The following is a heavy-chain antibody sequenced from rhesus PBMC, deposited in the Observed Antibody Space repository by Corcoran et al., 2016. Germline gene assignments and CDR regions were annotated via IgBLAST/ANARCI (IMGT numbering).Heavy chain of an antibody. CDR2: IYISRGKT. V-gene: IGHV4S7*01. CDR1: GGSISGGYG. CDR3: ARGCSSGWSGGYFDY. Sequence: QVQLQESGPGLLKPSETLSLTCAVSGGSISGGYGWGWIRQPPGKGLEWIGSIYISRGKTYYNPSIKSRVTISKDTAKNQCSLKLSSVTAADTAVDYWARGCSSGWSGGYFDYWGQGVLVTVSS. D-gene: IGHD6S26*01. J-gene: IGHJ4*01.